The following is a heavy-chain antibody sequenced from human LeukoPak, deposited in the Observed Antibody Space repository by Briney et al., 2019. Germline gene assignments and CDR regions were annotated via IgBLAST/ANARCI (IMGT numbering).Heavy chain of an antibody. V-gene: IGHV3-48*04. D-gene: IGHD2-2*01. CDR1: GFTFSDYS. CDR3: ARGTVVPAAIFFSDIHGYDY. J-gene: IGHJ4*02. Sequence: GGSLRLSCAASGFTFSDYSINWVRQAPGKGLEWVSYIRSSSRGTIYYADSVKGRFTISRDNAKNSLYLQMNSLRAEDTAVYYCARGTVVPAAIFFSDIHGYDYWGQGTLVTVSS. CDR2: IRSSSRGTI.